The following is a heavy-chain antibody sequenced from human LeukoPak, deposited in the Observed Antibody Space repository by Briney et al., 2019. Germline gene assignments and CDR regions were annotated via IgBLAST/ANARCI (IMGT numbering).Heavy chain of an antibody. CDR2: INPSGGST. Sequence: ASVKVSCKASGYTFTGYYMHWVRQAPGQGLEWMGIINPSGGSTSYAQKFQGRVTMTRDTSTSTVYMELSSLRSEDTAVYYCAREGAYYYDSSGYYDGRPDAFDIWGQGTMVTVSS. CDR3: AREGAYYYDSSGYYDGRPDAFDI. D-gene: IGHD3-22*01. V-gene: IGHV1-46*01. J-gene: IGHJ3*02. CDR1: GYTFTGYY.